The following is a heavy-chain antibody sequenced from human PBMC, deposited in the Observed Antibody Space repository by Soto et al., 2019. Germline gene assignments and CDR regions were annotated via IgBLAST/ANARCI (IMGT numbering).Heavy chain of an antibody. Sequence: GGSLRLSCAAFGFTISGKKYVAWVRQAPGKGLEWVSALYDLDGSFYAASVKGRFTTSSDSSKTTVYLQMNDLRPDDTAVYYCATWHEREHAYDVWGQGTTITVS. J-gene: IGHJ3*01. CDR2: LYDLDGS. D-gene: IGHD1-1*01. V-gene: IGHV3-53*01. CDR1: GFTISGKKY. CDR3: ATWHEREHAYDV.